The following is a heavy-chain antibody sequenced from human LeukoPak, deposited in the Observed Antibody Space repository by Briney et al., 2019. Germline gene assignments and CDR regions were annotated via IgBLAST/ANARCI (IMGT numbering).Heavy chain of an antibody. J-gene: IGHJ4*02. D-gene: IGHD2-21*01. CDR3: ARALREVQGLLMAY. CDR1: GFTVSSNY. V-gene: IGHV3-53*05. Sequence: GGSLRLSCAASGFTVSSNYMNWVRQAPGKGLEWVSVIYSGGSTYYADSVKGRFTISRDNSKNTLYLQMNSLRAEDTAVYYCARALREVQGLLMAYWGQGTLVTVSS. CDR2: IYSGGST.